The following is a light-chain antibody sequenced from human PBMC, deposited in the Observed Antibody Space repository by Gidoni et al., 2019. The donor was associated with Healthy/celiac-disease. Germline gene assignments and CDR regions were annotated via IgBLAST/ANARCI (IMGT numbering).Light chain of an antibody. V-gene: IGKV3-15*01. CDR3: QQYNNWPPYT. Sequence: EIVMTQSPATLSVSPGERATLSCRASQSVSSNLAWYQQKPGQAPRLLIYGASTRATGIPARFSGSGSGTEFTFTISSLQSEDFAVYYCQQYNNWPPYTFGQXTKLEIK. CDR2: GAS. J-gene: IGKJ2*01. CDR1: QSVSSN.